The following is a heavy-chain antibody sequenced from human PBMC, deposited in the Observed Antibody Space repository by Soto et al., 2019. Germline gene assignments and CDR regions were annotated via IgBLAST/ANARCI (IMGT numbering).Heavy chain of an antibody. CDR2: MSGSGGSI. D-gene: IGHD1-1*01. Sequence: GGSLRFSCAGSGFTFSTYAMSWVRHAPGKGLEWVAGMSGSGGSIYYADSVKGRFTISRDNSKSTLYLHMNSLRAEDTALYYCAKARTGIYRYYYGMDVWGQGTTVTVSS. J-gene: IGHJ6*02. V-gene: IGHV3-23*01. CDR3: AKARTGIYRYYYGMDV. CDR1: GFTFSTYA.